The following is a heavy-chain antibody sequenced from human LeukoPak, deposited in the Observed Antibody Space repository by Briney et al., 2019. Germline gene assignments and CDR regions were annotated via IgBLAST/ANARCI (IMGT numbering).Heavy chain of an antibody. CDR2: TYYWSKWYY. J-gene: IGHJ4*02. V-gene: IGHV6-1*01. CDR3: ARDSSESLLMFDC. Sequence: SQTLSLTCAISGDSVSRDTTAWSWIRQSPSRGLEWLARTYYWSKWYYDYAPSVKGRIIINPDTSKNHFSLQLNSVTPEDTAIYYCARDSSESLLMFDCWDQGALVTVSS. D-gene: IGHD1-26*01. CDR1: GDSVSRDTTA.